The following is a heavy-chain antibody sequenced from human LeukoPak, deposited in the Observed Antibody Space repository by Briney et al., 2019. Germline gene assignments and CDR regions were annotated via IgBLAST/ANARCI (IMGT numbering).Heavy chain of an antibody. CDR1: GFIFNKHA. Sequence: PGGSLRLSCAASGFIFNKHAMSWVRQAPGKGLEWVSGLSGSGGSTHYADSVKGRFTISRDKTKNTLYLQMNSLRAEDTAVYYCAKSAYYDASGYYREYYFDYWGQGTLVTVSS. CDR2: LSGSGGST. D-gene: IGHD3-22*01. J-gene: IGHJ4*02. CDR3: AKSAYYDASGYYREYYFDY. V-gene: IGHV3-23*01.